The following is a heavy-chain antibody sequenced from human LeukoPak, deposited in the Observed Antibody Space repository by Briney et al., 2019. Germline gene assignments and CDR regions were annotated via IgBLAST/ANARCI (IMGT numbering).Heavy chain of an antibody. Sequence: GGSLRLSXAASGFTFSNNWMHWVRQALGKGLVWVSRINSDGRTTTYADSVKGRFTISRDNAKNTLYLQMNSLRAEDTAVYYCATIKEGWGQGTLVTVSS. CDR1: GFTFSNNW. CDR3: ATIKEG. V-gene: IGHV3-74*01. CDR2: INSDGRTT. J-gene: IGHJ4*02. D-gene: IGHD3-9*01.